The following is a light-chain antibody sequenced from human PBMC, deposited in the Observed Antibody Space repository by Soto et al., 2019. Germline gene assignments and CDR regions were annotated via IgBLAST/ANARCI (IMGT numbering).Light chain of an antibody. CDR1: QSVSSSY. J-gene: IGKJ2*01. V-gene: IGKV3D-20*01. Sequence: EIVLTQSPATLSLSPGERATLSCGASQSVSSSYLAWYQQKPGLAPRLLIYDASSRATGIPDRLSGSGSGTDFTLTISRLEPEDFAVYYCQQYGRPPYAFGQGTKLEIK. CDR2: DAS. CDR3: QQYGRPPYA.